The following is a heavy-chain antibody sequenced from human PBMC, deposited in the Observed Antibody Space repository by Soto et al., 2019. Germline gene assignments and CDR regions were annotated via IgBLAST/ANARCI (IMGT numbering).Heavy chain of an antibody. Sequence: GESLKISCKASGYTFTSYWIGWVRQMPGKGLEWMGIISPGDSDARYGPSFQGQVTISADKSITTAYLQLSSLRAPDTAMYYCARLNAGYPHYFDYWGQGTLVTVSS. CDR3: ARLNAGYPHYFDY. D-gene: IGHD5-12*01. CDR1: GYTFTSYW. J-gene: IGHJ4*02. V-gene: IGHV5-51*01. CDR2: ISPGDSDA.